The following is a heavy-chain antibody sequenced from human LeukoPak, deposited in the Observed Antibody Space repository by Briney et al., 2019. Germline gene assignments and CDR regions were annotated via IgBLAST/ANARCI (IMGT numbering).Heavy chain of an antibody. J-gene: IGHJ4*02. CDR1: GFTFSIYA. D-gene: IGHD6-13*01. Sequence: GGSLRLSCAASGFTFSIYAMNWVRQAPEKGLEWVSGISGSGGSTYYADSVKGRISISRDNSKNTLYLQMNSLRAEDTATYYCAKLAAAADYWGQGTLVTVSS. V-gene: IGHV3-23*01. CDR3: AKLAAAADY. CDR2: ISGSGGST.